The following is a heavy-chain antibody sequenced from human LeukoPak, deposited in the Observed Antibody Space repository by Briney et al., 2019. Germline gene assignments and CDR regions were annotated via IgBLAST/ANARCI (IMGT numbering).Heavy chain of an antibody. Sequence: GGSLRLSCAASGLTFSREWMSWVRQAPGKGLEWVSVIYSGGSTYYADSVKGRFTISRDNSKNTLYLQMNSLRAEDTAVYYCASDYLRPAYYYYGMDVWGQGTTVTVSS. D-gene: IGHD2/OR15-2a*01. V-gene: IGHV3-66*01. CDR2: IYSGGST. CDR1: GLTFSREW. CDR3: ASDYLRPAYYYYGMDV. J-gene: IGHJ6*02.